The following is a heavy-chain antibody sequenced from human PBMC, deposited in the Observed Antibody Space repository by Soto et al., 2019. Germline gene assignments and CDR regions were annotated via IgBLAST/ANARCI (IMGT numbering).Heavy chain of an antibody. CDR1: GGSISSYY. Sequence: PSETLSLTCTVSGGSISSYYWSWIRQPGGKGLEWIGRIYTSGSTNYNPSLKSRVTISVDTSKNQFSLKLSSVTAADTAVYYCARGITIFGVVHPPSGMDVWGQGTTVTVS. CDR3: ARGITIFGVVHPPSGMDV. CDR2: IYTSGST. V-gene: IGHV4-4*07. J-gene: IGHJ6*02. D-gene: IGHD3-3*01.